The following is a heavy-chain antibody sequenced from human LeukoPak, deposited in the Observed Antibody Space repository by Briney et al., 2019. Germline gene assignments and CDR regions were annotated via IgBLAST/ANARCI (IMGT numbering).Heavy chain of an antibody. J-gene: IGHJ4*02. CDR1: GDTFSSYA. CDR2: ILPIFGTA. D-gene: IGHD6-13*01. CDR3: ATKGYSSSWYHFDY. Sequence: SVKVSCKASGDTFSSYATSWVRQAPGQGLEWMGGILPIFGTANYAQKFQGRVTITADESTSTAYMELSSLRSEDTAVYYCATKGYSSSWYHFDYWGQGTLVTVSS. V-gene: IGHV1-69*01.